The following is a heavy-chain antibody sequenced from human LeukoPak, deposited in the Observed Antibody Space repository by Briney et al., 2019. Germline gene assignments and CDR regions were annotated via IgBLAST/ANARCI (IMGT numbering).Heavy chain of an antibody. CDR1: GFTFSDYY. J-gene: IGHJ3*02. CDR2: ISSSGSTI. CDR3: ARIYDYAAPDDAFDI. Sequence: GGSLRLSCAASGFTFSDYYMSWIRQAPGKGLEWVSYISSSGSTIYYAGSVKGRFTISRDNAKNSLYLQMNSLRAEDTAVYYCARIYDYAAPDDAFDIWGQGTMDTVSS. V-gene: IGHV3-11*01. D-gene: IGHD3-16*01.